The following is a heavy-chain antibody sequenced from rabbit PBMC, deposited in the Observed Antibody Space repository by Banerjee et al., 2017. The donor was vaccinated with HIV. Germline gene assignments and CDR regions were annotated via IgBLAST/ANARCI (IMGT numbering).Heavy chain of an antibody. Sequence: QSLEESGGDLVKPGASLTLTCTASGFSFSSYYYMCWVRQAPGKGLEWIACSDTGSSGRTYYASWAKGRFTISKTSSTTVTLQMTSLTAADTATYFCARDDAYGYAGYRLWGQGTLVTVS. J-gene: IGHJ4*01. CDR3: ARDDAYGYAGYRL. V-gene: IGHV1S40*01. D-gene: IGHD6-1*01. CDR1: GFSFSSYYY. CDR2: SDTGSSGRT.